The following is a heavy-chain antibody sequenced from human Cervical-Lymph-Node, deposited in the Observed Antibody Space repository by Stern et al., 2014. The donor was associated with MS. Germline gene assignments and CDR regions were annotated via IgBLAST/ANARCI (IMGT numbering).Heavy chain of an antibody. J-gene: IGHJ4*02. Sequence: VQLVESGGGLVKPGGSLRLSCAVSGFTFRNYTMNWVRQAPGRGLEWVSSISSISTYIYYADSVKGRFTISRDNAKNSLYLQMNSLRAEDTAVYYCTRARRGFDYWGQGTLVTVSS. V-gene: IGHV3-21*01. CDR2: ISSISTYI. CDR3: TRARRGFDY. CDR1: GFTFRNYT.